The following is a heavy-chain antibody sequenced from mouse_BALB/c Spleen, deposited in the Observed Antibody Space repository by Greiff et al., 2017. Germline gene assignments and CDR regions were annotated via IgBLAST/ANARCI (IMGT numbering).Heavy chain of an antibody. V-gene: IGHV3-6*02. CDR2: ISYDGSN. Sequence: EVKLQESGPGLVKPSQSLSLTCSVTGYSITSGYYWNWIRQFPGNKLEWMGYISYDGSNNYNPSLKNRISITRDTSKNQFFLKLNSVTTEDTATYYCARDRNDYAWFAYWGQGTLVTVSA. CDR3: ARDRNDYAWFAY. D-gene: IGHD2-4*01. J-gene: IGHJ3*01. CDR1: GYSITSGYY.